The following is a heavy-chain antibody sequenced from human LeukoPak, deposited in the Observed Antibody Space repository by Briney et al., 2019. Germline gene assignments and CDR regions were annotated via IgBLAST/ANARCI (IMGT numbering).Heavy chain of an antibody. CDR2: ISAYNGNT. J-gene: IGHJ5*02. D-gene: IGHD2-21*01. CDR3: ARGWLEANILAWFDP. CDR1: GYTFTSYG. Sequence: RASVQVSCKASGYTFTSYGISWVRQAPGQGLEWMGWISAYNGNTNYAQKLQGRVTMTTDTSTSTAYMELRSLRSDDTAVYYCARGWLEANILAWFDPWGQGTLVTVSS. V-gene: IGHV1-18*01.